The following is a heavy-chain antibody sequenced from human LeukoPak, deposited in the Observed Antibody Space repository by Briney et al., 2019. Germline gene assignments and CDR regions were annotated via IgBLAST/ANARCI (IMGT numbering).Heavy chain of an antibody. Sequence: GESLKISCKGSGYSFTSYWIGWVRQMPGKGLEWMGIIYPGDSDTRYSPSFQGQVTISADKSISTAYLQWSSLEASDTAMYYCARQGSYCSSTSCYADYWGQGTLVTVSS. CDR1: GYSFTSYW. CDR2: IYPGDSDT. V-gene: IGHV5-51*01. J-gene: IGHJ4*02. D-gene: IGHD2-2*01. CDR3: ARQGSYCSSTSCYADY.